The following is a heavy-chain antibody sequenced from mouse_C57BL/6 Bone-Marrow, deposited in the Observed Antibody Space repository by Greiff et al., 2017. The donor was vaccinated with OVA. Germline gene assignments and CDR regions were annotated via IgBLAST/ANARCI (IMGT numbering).Heavy chain of an antibody. D-gene: IGHD3-2*02. Sequence: QVQLQQSGAELAKPGASVKLSCKASGYTFTSYWMHWVKQRPGQGLEWIGYINPSSGYTKYNQKFKDKATLTADKSSSTAYMQLSSLTYEDSAVYDGERRTAQDLPWFAYGGQGTLVTVSA. CDR2: INPSSGYT. CDR3: ERRTAQDLPWFAY. CDR1: GYTFTSYW. V-gene: IGHV1-7*01. J-gene: IGHJ3*01.